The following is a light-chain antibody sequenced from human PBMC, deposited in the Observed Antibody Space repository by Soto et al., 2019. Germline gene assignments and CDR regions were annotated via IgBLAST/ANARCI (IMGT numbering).Light chain of an antibody. Sequence: DIQMTLSPSTLSASVGDRVTITCRASETLRSWLAWYQQQPGKAPQLVIYKSSTLKSGVPSRLSGRGTGTELTLTISSLQSDDSTIYYRQHYNRYSEAFCKRTKVDIK. V-gene: IGKV1-5*03. CDR1: ETLRSW. J-gene: IGKJ1*01. CDR2: KSS. CDR3: QHYNRYSEA.